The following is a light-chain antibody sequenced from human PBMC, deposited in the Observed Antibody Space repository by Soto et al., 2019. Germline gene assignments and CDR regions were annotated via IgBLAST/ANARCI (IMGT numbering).Light chain of an antibody. CDR2: DVS. CDR3: SSYTSISTLGGV. V-gene: IGLV2-14*03. J-gene: IGLJ2*01. CDR1: SSDVGGFDY. Sequence: QSALTQPASVSGSPGQSITISCTGSSSDVGGFDYVSWYQQHPGKAPKLMIYDVSNRPSGVSNRFSGSKSDNTASLTISGLQAEDEADYYCSSYTSISTLGGVFGGGTKLTVL.